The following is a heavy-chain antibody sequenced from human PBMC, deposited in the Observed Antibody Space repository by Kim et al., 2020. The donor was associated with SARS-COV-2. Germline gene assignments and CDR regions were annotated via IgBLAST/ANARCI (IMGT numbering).Heavy chain of an antibody. CDR3: ASSGGSYYRGLDY. D-gene: IGHD1-26*01. Sequence: YADSVKGRFTISRHNSKNTLYLQMNSLRAEDTAVYYCASSGGSYYRGLDYWGQGTLVTVSS. V-gene: IGHV3-53*04. J-gene: IGHJ4*02.